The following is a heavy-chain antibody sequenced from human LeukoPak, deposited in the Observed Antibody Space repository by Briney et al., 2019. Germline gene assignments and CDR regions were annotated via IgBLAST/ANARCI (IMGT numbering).Heavy chain of an antibody. Sequence: GGSLRLSCVASGFTFSRSWMDWVRQVPGKGLEWVANIKEDGSETYYVDSAKDRFTISRDNAKNSLYLQMDSLRVEDTAIYYCTKSLDYWGQGTLVTVSS. CDR3: TKSLDY. CDR1: GFTFSRSW. J-gene: IGHJ4*02. CDR2: IKEDGSET. V-gene: IGHV3-7*01.